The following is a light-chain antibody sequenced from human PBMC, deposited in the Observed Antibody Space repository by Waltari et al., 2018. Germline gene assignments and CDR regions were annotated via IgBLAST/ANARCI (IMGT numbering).Light chain of an antibody. V-gene: IGKV1-NL1*01. Sequence: DIQMTQSPSSLSASVGDRVTITCRASQGIRNSLAWYQQKPGKAPKLLLYAASRLESGVPSRFSGSGSGTDYTLTISSLQPEDFATYYCQQYYSTRWTFGQGTKVEIK. CDR1: QGIRNS. CDR2: AAS. J-gene: IGKJ1*01. CDR3: QQYYSTRWT.